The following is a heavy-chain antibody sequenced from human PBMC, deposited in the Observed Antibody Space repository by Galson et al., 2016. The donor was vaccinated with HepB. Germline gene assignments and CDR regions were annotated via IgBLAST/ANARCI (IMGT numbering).Heavy chain of an antibody. CDR3: AREKGYCSGGRCEKWFDP. CDR1: GFTVSSNY. CDR2: IYSGGST. V-gene: IGHV3-53*01. Sequence: SLRLSCAASGFTVSSNYMSWVRQAPGKGLEWVSVIYSGGSTYYADPVKGRFTISRDNYKKTLYLQMNSLRAADTAVYYCAREKGYCSGGRCEKWFDPWGQGTLVTVSS. D-gene: IGHD2-15*01. J-gene: IGHJ5*02.